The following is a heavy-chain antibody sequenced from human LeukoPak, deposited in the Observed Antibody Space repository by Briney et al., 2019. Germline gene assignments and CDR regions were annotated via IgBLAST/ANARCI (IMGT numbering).Heavy chain of an antibody. Sequence: SETLSLTCTVSGGSISSYYWSWIRQPPGKGLEWIGYIYYSGSTNYNPSLKSRVTISVDRSKNQFSLKLSSVTAADTAVYYCARGAYDSSGYYFLDYWGQGTLVTVSS. V-gene: IGHV4-59*12. CDR3: ARGAYDSSGYYFLDY. J-gene: IGHJ4*02. CDR2: IYYSGST. D-gene: IGHD3-22*01. CDR1: GGSISSYY.